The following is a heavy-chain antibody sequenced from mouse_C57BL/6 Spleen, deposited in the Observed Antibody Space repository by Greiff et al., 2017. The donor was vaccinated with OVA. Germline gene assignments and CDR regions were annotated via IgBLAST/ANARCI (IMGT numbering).Heavy chain of an antibody. Sequence: EVQVVESGGGLVKPGGSLTLSCAASGFTFSSYAMSWVRQTPEKRLEWVATISDGGSYTYYPDNVKGRFTISRDNAKNNLYLQMSHLKSEDTAMYYCARGDRRNYFDYWGQGTTLTVSS. D-gene: IGHD2-14*01. CDR3: ARGDRRNYFDY. V-gene: IGHV5-4*01. J-gene: IGHJ2*01. CDR1: GFTFSSYA. CDR2: ISDGGSYT.